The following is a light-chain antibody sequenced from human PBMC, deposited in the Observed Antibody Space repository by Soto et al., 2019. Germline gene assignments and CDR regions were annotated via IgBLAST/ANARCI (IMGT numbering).Light chain of an antibody. CDR1: RGIGNP. CDR3: HKYDSAPA. Sequence: DTQISQARSSLSASVGDRVTITCQPSRGIGNPLAWYQQKPGTGPKLLIHSASTLQSGVSSRFSGIGSGDDFILIISRLPPEVVTSYYCHKYDSAPAFGQGTKVDIK. V-gene: IGKV1-27*01. J-gene: IGKJ1*01. CDR2: SAS.